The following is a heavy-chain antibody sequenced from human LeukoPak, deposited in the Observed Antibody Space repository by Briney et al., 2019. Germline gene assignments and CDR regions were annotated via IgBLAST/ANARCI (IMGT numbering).Heavy chain of an antibody. V-gene: IGHV3-23*01. J-gene: IGHJ3*02. CDR2: ISGDGAST. CDR3: ARDDEGRAFDI. CDR1: GFTFYNYA. Sequence: GGSLRLSCVASGFTFYNYAISWVRQAPGKGLEWVSGISGDGASTYYADSVKGRFTISRDNAKNSLYLQMNSLRAENTAVYYCARDDEGRAFDIWGQGTMVTVSS.